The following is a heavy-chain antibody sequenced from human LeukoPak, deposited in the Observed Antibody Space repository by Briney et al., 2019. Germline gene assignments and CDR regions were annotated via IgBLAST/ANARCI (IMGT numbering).Heavy chain of an antibody. CDR3: TSSDSGYDYDSFDI. Sequence: GGSLRLSCAASGFTVSRNYMRWVRQAPGKGLEWVSVLYSDGSTYHADPVKVRFTVSRDNPKNTLYLQMNSLRAEDTAVYYCTSSDSGYDYDSFDIWGQGTMVTVSS. CDR1: GFTVSRNY. CDR2: LYSDGST. D-gene: IGHD5-12*01. J-gene: IGHJ3*02. V-gene: IGHV3-53*01.